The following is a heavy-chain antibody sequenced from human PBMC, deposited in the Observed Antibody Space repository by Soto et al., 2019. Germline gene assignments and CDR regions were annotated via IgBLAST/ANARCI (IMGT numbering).Heavy chain of an antibody. CDR2: IIPILGIA. CDR3: ARDSLGVRANFDY. V-gene: IGHV1-69*04. Sequence: SVKVSCKASGGTFSSYTISWVRQAPGQGLEWMGRIIPILGIANYAQKFQGRVTITADKSTSTAYMELSSLRSEDTAVYYCARDSLGVRANFDYWGQGTLVTVSS. CDR1: GGTFSSYT. D-gene: IGHD2-8*01. J-gene: IGHJ4*02.